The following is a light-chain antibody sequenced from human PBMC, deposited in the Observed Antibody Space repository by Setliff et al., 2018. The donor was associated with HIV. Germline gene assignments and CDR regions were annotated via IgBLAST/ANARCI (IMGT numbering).Light chain of an antibody. CDR3: EVWDRTGGHLYV. CDR1: NIGSKS. Sequence: SYELTQPPSVSVAPGKTARITCGGNNIGSKSVHWYQQKPGQAPVLVVYDDRERPSGIPERFSGSNSGNTATLTISRVEAGDEADYYCEVWDRTGGHLYVFGKGTKVTVL. V-gene: IGLV3-21*03. CDR2: DDR. J-gene: IGLJ1*01.